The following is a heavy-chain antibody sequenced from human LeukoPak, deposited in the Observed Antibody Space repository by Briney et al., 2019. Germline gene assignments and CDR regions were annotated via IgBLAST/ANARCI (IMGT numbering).Heavy chain of an antibody. Sequence: PGGSLRLSCAASGFTFSDYYMSWIRQAPGKGLEWVAVIYSGGTTYYSASVKGRFTISRDSSKNTLDLQMNSLRPEDTAVYFCARDQGCTSATCRNNWFDPWGQGTLVTVSS. V-gene: IGHV3-66*02. CDR3: ARDQGCTSATCRNNWFDP. CDR1: GFTFSDYY. CDR2: IYSGGTT. D-gene: IGHD2-2*01. J-gene: IGHJ5*02.